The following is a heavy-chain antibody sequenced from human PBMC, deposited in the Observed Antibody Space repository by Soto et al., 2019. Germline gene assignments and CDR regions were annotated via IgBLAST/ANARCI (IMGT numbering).Heavy chain of an antibody. Sequence: QVQLVQSGAEVKKPGASVKVSCEASGHTFTSYGISWVRQAPGQGLEWMGWISPYNGKTNYAQKFQGRVTMTAEIPTSTAYRELRSRRSDATPVYYCQRGGVEGFDIGGQGQLVTVSS. D-gene: IGHD3-16*01. CDR3: QRGGVEGFDI. V-gene: IGHV1-18*01. CDR2: ISPYNGKT. J-gene: IGHJ3*02. CDR1: GHTFTSYG.